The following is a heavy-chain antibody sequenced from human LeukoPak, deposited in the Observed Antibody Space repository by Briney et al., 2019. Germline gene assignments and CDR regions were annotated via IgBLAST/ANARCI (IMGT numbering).Heavy chain of an antibody. D-gene: IGHD2-2*01. J-gene: IGHJ5*02. CDR1: GFNFGIDA. CDR2: LSGSVDNA. Sequence: GGSLRLSCAASGFNFGIDAMSWVRQAPGKGLEWVSSLSGSVDNAHYADSVKGRFAISRDNAKNTLYLQMSSLRAEDTAVYYCAKATGYCSTTSCAGDWFDPWGQGPLVIVSS. CDR3: AKATGYCSTTSCAGDWFDP. V-gene: IGHV3-23*01.